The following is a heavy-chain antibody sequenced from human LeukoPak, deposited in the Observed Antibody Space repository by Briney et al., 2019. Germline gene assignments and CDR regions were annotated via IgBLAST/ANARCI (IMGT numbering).Heavy chain of an antibody. CDR3: AGYCSGGSCYD. CDR1: GFIFSSYS. D-gene: IGHD2-15*01. CDR2: ISSSSSYI. V-gene: IGHV3-21*01. Sequence: VGSLRLSCAASGFIFSSYSMNWVRQAPGKGLEWVSSISSSSSYIYYADSVKGRFTISRDNAKNSLYLQMNGLRAEDTAVYYCAGYCSGGSCYDWGQGTLVTVSS. J-gene: IGHJ4*02.